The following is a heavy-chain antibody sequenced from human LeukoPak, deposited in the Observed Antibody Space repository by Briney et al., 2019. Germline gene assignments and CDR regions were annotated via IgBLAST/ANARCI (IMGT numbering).Heavy chain of an antibody. CDR2: IIPIFGTA. J-gene: IGHJ4*02. CDR3: ASPQEGRDGYNPGY. D-gene: IGHD5-24*01. V-gene: IGHV1-69*13. Sequence: GASVKVSCKASGGTFSSYAISWVRQAPGQGLEWMGGIIPIFGTANYAQKFQGRVTITADESTSTAYMELSSLRSEDTAVYYCASPQEGRDGYNPGYWGQGTLVTVSS. CDR1: GGTFSSYA.